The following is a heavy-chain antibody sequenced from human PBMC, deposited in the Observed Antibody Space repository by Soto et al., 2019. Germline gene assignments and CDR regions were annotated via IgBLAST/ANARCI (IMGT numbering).Heavy chain of an antibody. CDR1: GGSISGYY. D-gene: IGHD3-10*01. Sequence: QVQLQESGPGLVKSSETLSLTCTVSGGSISGYYWSWIRQPAGKGLEWIGRLYTMGSTNYNPSLQSRVTRSVDTSKNGFSLKVSSVTAADTAVYFCARVRDYGLGTNRHYYGMDVWGQGTTVTVSS. V-gene: IGHV4-4*07. CDR2: LYTMGST. CDR3: ARVRDYGLGTNRHYYGMDV. J-gene: IGHJ6*02.